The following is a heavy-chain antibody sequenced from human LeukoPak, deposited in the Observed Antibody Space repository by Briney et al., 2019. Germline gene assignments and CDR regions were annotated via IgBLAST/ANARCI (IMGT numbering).Heavy chain of an antibody. Sequence: GGSLRLSCAASGFIFSNHWMSWVRQAPGKGLEWVANIKQDGSEKYYVDSVKGRFTISRDNAKNSLSLQINSLRAEDTAVYYCSRDHEQPYYYFDYWGQGTLVTVSS. D-gene: IGHD6-13*01. V-gene: IGHV3-7*01. J-gene: IGHJ4*02. CDR2: IKQDGSEK. CDR1: GFIFSNHW. CDR3: SRDHEQPYYYFDY.